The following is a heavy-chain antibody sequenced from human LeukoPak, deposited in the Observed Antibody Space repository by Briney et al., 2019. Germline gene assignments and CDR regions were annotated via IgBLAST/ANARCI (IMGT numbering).Heavy chain of an antibody. CDR1: GFTFGRYG. D-gene: IGHD6-19*01. J-gene: IGHJ5*02. CDR2: IDASGGAT. CDR3: AKGSGSGWYGWFAP. Sequence: GRSLRLSCAASGFTFGRYGMHWVRQAPGKGLEWVSSIDASGGATYYADPVKGRFTISRDNSKNTFYLQMNSLRAEDTAVYSCAKGSGSGWYGWFAPWGQGTLVTVSS. V-gene: IGHV3-23*01.